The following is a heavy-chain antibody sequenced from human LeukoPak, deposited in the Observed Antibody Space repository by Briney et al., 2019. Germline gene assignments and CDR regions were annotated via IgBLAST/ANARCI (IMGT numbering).Heavy chain of an antibody. CDR2: ISGGGGTT. J-gene: IGHJ3*02. Sequence: GGSLRLSCAASGFTFSSYAMNWVRQTPEKGLEWVSAISGGGGTTFYADSVKGRFTISRDNSNNALYLQMNSLRAEDTAVYYCAKRRRGTYFGLGRDLLGAFDIWGQRTMVTVSS. CDR1: GFTFSSYA. V-gene: IGHV3-23*01. D-gene: IGHD3-10*01. CDR3: AKRRRGTYFGLGRDLLGAFDI.